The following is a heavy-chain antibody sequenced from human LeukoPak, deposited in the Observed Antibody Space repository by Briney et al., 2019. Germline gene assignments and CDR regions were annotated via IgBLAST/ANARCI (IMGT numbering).Heavy chain of an antibody. J-gene: IGHJ5*02. Sequence: SETLSLTCAVFGYSISRGLSWGWIRQPPGKGLEWIGTISHSGSTDYKSTLESRLTISMDTSKNQFSLRLTSVTAADTAVYYCAREGAVPGIDPWGQGTLVTVSS. CDR2: ISHSGST. V-gene: IGHV4-38-2*02. D-gene: IGHD3-16*01. CDR3: AREGAVPGIDP. CDR1: GYSISRGLS.